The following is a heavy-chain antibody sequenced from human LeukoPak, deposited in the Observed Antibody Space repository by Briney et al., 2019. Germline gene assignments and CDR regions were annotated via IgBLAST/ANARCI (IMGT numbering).Heavy chain of an antibody. CDR3: ARVLSPGWALDI. CDR1: GFTFSSYA. Sequence: GGSLRLSCAASGFTFSSYAIHWVRQAPGKGLEYVSAISGNGDSTSYANSVKGRFTVSRDNSKNTLYLQMGSLRAEDMAVYYCARVLSPGWALDIWGQGTMVTVSS. V-gene: IGHV3-64*01. CDR2: ISGNGDST. D-gene: IGHD2-15*01. J-gene: IGHJ3*02.